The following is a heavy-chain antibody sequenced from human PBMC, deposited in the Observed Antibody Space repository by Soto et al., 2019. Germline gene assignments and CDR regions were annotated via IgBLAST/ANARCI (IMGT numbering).Heavy chain of an antibody. CDR3: AYSGSRNYYYYGMDV. J-gene: IGHJ6*02. Sequence: GASVKVSFKASGGTFSSYAISWVRQAPGQGLEWMGGIIPIFGTANYAQKFQGRVTITADKSTSTAYMELSSLRSEDTAVYYCAYSGSRNYYYYGMDVWGQGTTVTVSS. D-gene: IGHD1-26*01. CDR2: IIPIFGTA. V-gene: IGHV1-69*06. CDR1: GGTFSSYA.